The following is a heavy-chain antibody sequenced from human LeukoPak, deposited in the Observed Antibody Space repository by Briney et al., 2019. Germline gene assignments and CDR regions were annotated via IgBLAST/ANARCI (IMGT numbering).Heavy chain of an antibody. Sequence: SETLSLSCSVSGGSISGTSYCWGWIRQPPGKGPEWIGSHYHTGRIYHNPSLNSRVTISVDTSKNQFSLKLSSVTDADTAVYYCARDGSDNWGLFDNWGRGTLVTVSS. V-gene: IGHV4-39*07. D-gene: IGHD1-1*01. J-gene: IGHJ4*02. CDR2: HYHTGRI. CDR1: GGSISGTSYC. CDR3: ARDGSDNWGLFDN.